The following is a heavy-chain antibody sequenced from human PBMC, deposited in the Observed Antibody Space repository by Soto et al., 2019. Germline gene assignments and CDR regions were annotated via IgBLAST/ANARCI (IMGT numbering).Heavy chain of an antibody. D-gene: IGHD7-27*01. V-gene: IGHV4-31*03. CDR1: GGPISSGDYY. CDR2: IYYSGST. J-gene: IGHJ6*02. Sequence: PSETLSLTCTVSGGPISSGDYYWSWIRQHPGKGLEWIGYIYYSGSTYYNPSLKSRVTISVDTSKNQLSLKLSSVTAADTATYYCVKDPGPPRNYFYGMAVWGQGITVTVSS. CDR3: VKDPGPPRNYFYGMAV.